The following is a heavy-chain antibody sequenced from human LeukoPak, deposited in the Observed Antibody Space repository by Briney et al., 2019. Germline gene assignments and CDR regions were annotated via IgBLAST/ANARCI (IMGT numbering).Heavy chain of an antibody. CDR1: GGSFSSYY. J-gene: IGHJ6*03. V-gene: IGHV4-59*01. CDR2: IYYSGST. Sequence: SETLSLTCAVYGGSFSSYYWSWIRQPPGKGLEWIGYIYYSGSTNYNPSLKSRVTISVDTSKNQFSLKLSSVTAADTAVYYCARGLTTVTWYYYYYYMDVWGKGTTVTISS. D-gene: IGHD4-17*01. CDR3: ARGLTTVTWYYYYYYMDV.